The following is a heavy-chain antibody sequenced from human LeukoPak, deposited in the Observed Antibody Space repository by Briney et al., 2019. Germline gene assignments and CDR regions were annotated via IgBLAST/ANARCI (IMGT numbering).Heavy chain of an antibody. Sequence: SETLSLTCTVSGDSISSGSYYWSWVRQPAGKGLEWIGRIYTSGSTNYNPSLKSRVTISVDTSKNQFSLKLSSVTAADTAVYYCARDRDSSSWYFFAFDIWGQGTMVTVSS. D-gene: IGHD6-13*01. CDR3: ARDRDSSSWYFFAFDI. CDR2: IYTSGST. J-gene: IGHJ3*02. V-gene: IGHV4-61*02. CDR1: GDSISSGSYY.